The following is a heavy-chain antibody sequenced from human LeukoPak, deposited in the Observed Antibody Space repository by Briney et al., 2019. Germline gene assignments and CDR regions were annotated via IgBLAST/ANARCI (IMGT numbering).Heavy chain of an antibody. CDR1: GGSFSGYY. J-gene: IGHJ4*02. CDR2: INHSGST. D-gene: IGHD6-19*01. Sequence: KPSETLSLTCAVYGGSFSGYYWSWIRQPPGKGLEWIGEINHSGSTNYNPSLKSRVTISVDTSKNQFSLKLSSVTAADTAVYYCARGWGWYSSGWYESSKRFYFDYWGQGTLVTVSS. CDR3: ARGWGWYSSGWYESSKRFYFDY. V-gene: IGHV4-34*01.